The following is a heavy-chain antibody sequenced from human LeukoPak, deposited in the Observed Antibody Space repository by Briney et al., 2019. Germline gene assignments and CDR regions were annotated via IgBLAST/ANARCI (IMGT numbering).Heavy chain of an antibody. CDR2: ISWNSGSI. CDR1: GFTFDDYA. Sequence: GGSLRLSCAASGFTFDDYAMHWVRQAPGRGLEWVSGISWNSGSIGYADSVKGRFTISRDNAKNSLYLQMNSLRAEDTALYYCAKSDAGVIAASWFDPWGQGTLVTVSS. D-gene: IGHD6-6*01. J-gene: IGHJ5*02. V-gene: IGHV3-9*01. CDR3: AKSDAGVIAASWFDP.